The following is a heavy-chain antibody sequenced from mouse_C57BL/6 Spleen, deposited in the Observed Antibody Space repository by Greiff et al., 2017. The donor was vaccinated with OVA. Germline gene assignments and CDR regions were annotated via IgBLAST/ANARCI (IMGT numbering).Heavy chain of an antibody. CDR1: GFTFSDYG. D-gene: IGHD2-5*01. CDR2: ISSGSSTI. J-gene: IGHJ1*03. Sequence: VKLVESGGGLVKPGGSLKLSCAASGFTFSDYGMHWVRQAPEKGLEWVAYISSGSSTIYYADTVKGRFTISRDNAKNTLFLQMTSLRSEDTAMYYCARRDSNYAWYFDVWGTGTTVTVSS. CDR3: ARRDSNYAWYFDV. V-gene: IGHV5-17*01.